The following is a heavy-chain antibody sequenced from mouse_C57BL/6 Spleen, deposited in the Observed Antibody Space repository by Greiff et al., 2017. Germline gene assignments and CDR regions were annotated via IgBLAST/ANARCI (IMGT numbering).Heavy chain of an antibody. Sequence: EVQRVESGGGLVKPGGSLKLSCAASGFTFSDYGMHWVRQAPEKGLEWVAYISSGRSTIYYADTVKGRFTISRDNAKNTLFLQMTSLRSEDTAMYYCASPITTVTRYFDVWGTGTTVTVSS. J-gene: IGHJ1*03. V-gene: IGHV5-17*01. D-gene: IGHD1-1*01. CDR3: ASPITTVTRYFDV. CDR2: ISSGRSTI. CDR1: GFTFSDYG.